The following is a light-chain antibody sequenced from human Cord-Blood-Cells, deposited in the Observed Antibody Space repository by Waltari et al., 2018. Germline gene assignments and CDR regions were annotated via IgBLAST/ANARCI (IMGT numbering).Light chain of an antibody. V-gene: IGKV1-39*01. CDR2: AAS. Sequence: DIQMTQSPSSLSASVGDRVTITCRANQIISSYLNWYQQKPGKAPKLLIYAASSLQSGVPSRFSGSGSGTDFTLTISSLQPEDFATYYCQQSYSTLTWTFGQGAKVEIK. CDR1: QIISSY. CDR3: QQSYSTLTWT. J-gene: IGKJ1*01.